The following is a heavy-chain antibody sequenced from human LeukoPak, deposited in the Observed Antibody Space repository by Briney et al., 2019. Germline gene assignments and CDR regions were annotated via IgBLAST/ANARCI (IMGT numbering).Heavy chain of an antibody. Sequence: PGRSLRLSCAAAGLTFSTNGMHWVRQAPGKWLEWVAVISYDGSNSYYADSLKGRFTISRDNFRNTLYVQMNSLTTEDTAVYYCAKEDASGAYFDYWGRGTLVTVSS. J-gene: IGHJ4*02. CDR3: AKEDASGAYFDY. V-gene: IGHV3-30*18. CDR1: GLTFSTNG. D-gene: IGHD2-8*02. CDR2: ISYDGSNS.